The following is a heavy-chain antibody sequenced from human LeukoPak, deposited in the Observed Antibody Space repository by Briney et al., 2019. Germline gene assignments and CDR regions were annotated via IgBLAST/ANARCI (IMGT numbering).Heavy chain of an antibody. V-gene: IGHV4-61*02. Sequence: SETLSLTCSVSGGSIYSGTYYWSWIRQPAGKGLEWIGRIYTSGSTNYHPSLKSRVTVSLDISKNQFSLKLSSVTAADTAVYYCARETHMYCKSNSCYGYFDLWGRDTLVTVSS. CDR1: GGSIYSGTYY. D-gene: IGHD2-2*01. CDR2: IYTSGST. J-gene: IGHJ2*01. CDR3: ARETHMYCKSNSCYGYFDL.